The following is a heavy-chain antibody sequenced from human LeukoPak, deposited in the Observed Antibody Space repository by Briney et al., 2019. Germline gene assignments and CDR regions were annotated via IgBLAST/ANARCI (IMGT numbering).Heavy chain of an antibody. J-gene: IGHJ4*02. CDR1: GYTFTGYY. Sequence: ASVKVSCTASGYTFTGYYIHWVRQAPGQGLEWMGWINPNSGGTNYAEKFQGRVTMTRDTSISTAYMELSRLRSDDTAVYHCARVMAAQESYVDYWGQGTLVTVSS. D-gene: IGHD5-24*01. CDR3: ARVMAAQESYVDY. CDR2: INPNSGGT. V-gene: IGHV1-2*02.